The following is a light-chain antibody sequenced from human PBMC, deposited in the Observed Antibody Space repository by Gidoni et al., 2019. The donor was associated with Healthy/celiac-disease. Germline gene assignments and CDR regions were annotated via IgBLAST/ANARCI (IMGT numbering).Light chain of an antibody. CDR1: QGISSY. CDR2: AAS. CDR3: QQLNSYPS. V-gene: IGKV1-9*01. J-gene: IGKJ4*01. Sequence: IHLTPSPSFLSASVGDRVTITCRASQGISSYLAWYQQKPGKAPKLLIYAASTLQSGVPSRFSGSGSGTEFTLTISSLQPEDFATYYCQQLNSYPSFGGGTKVEIK.